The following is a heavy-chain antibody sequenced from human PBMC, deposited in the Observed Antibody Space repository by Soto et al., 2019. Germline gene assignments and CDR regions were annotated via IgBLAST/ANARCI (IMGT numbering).Heavy chain of an antibody. V-gene: IGHV4-39*01. CDR2: IYYSGST. CDR3: ARQGPSFLTGPNPFQH. Sequence: PSENLSLTCTVSEASINSSSYYCGWISQPPGKGLEWIGSIYYSGSTYYIPSLKSRVTISVDTSKNQFSLKLSSVTAADTAVYYCARQGPSFLTGPNPFQHWGQGTLVTVS. J-gene: IGHJ1*01. CDR1: EASINSSSYY. D-gene: IGHD3-9*01.